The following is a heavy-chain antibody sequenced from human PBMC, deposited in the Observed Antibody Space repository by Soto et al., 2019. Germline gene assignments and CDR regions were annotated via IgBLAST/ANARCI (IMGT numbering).Heavy chain of an antibody. CDR3: ARGVGYTTPACFEP. CDR2: MNPNSGNT. J-gene: IGHJ5*02. Sequence: ASVKVSCKASGYTFTSYDISWVRQATGQGLEWMGWMNPNSGNTGYAQKFQGRVTMTRNTSISTAYMELSSLRSEDTAVYYCARGVGYTTPACFEPWGQGTLVTVSS. CDR1: GYTFTSYD. V-gene: IGHV1-8*01. D-gene: IGHD5-18*01.